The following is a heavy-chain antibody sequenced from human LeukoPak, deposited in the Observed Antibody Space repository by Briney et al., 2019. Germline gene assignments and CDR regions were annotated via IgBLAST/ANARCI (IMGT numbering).Heavy chain of an antibody. CDR3: AREGGVSPAFDI. Sequence: ASVKVSCKASGFGYNIHWVRQAPGQGLEWMGIINPSGGSTSYTQKFQGRVTMTRDTSTSTVYMELSSLRSEDTAVYYCAREGGVSPAFDIWGQGTMVTVSS. J-gene: IGHJ3*02. CDR1: GFGYN. D-gene: IGHD6-6*01. V-gene: IGHV1-46*01. CDR2: INPSGGST.